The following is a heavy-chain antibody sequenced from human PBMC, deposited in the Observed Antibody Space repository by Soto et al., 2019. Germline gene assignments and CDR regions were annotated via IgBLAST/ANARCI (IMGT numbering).Heavy chain of an antibody. CDR2: IYYSGST. CDR1: GGSISSYY. J-gene: IGHJ5*02. V-gene: IGHV4-59*01. CDR3: ARRVCTGVTCDPPQDSWLAP. D-gene: IGHD2-8*02. Sequence: PSETLSLTCTVSGGSISSYYWSWIRQPPGKGLEWIGYIYYSGSTNYNPSLKSRVTISVDTSKNQFSLKLSSVTAADTAVYYCARRVCTGVTCDPPQDSWLAPWGQGTLVTVSS.